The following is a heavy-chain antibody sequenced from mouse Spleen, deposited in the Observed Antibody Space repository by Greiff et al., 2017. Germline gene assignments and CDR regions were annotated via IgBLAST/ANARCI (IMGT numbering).Heavy chain of an antibody. V-gene: IGHV2-5*01. CDR2: IWRGGST. CDR1: GFSLTSYG. D-gene: IGHD2-4*01. J-gene: IGHJ3*01. CDR3: AKNEGDDYDSFAY. Sequence: VQVVESGPGLVQPSQSLSITCTVSGFSLTSYGVHWVRQSPGKGLEWLGVIWRGGSTDYNAAFTSRLSITKDNSKSQVFFKMNSLQADDTAIYYCAKNEGDDYDSFAYWGQGTLVTVSA.